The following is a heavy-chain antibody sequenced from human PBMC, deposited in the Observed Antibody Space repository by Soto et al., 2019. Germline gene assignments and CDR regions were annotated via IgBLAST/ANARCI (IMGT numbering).Heavy chain of an antibody. CDR2: IYYSGST. CDR1: GGSIINFY. V-gene: IGHV4-59*12. D-gene: IGHD5-18*01. J-gene: IGHJ4*02. Sequence: SVTLCLPRIVVGGSIINFYCSRIRKPPGKRLKWIGYIYYSGSTNYNPSLTSRVTISVDTSKNQFSLKLSSVTAADTAVYYCARDRYSYGVYYFDFWGQGTLVTVSS. CDR3: ARDRYSYGVYYFDF.